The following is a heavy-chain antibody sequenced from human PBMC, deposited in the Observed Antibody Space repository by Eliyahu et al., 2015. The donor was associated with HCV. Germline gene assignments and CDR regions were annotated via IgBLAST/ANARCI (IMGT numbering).Heavy chain of an antibody. J-gene: IGHJ6*02. CDR1: GGSISSYY. Sequence: QVQLQESGPGLVKPSETLSLTCTVXGGSISSYYWSWXRQPPGKGLGWIGXIYYSGSTNYNPSLKSRVTISVDTSKNQFSLKLXSVTAADTAVYYCARVRNDVYYYYYGMDVWGQGTTVTVSS. V-gene: IGHV4-59*01. D-gene: IGHD1-1*01. CDR3: ARVRNDVYYYYYGMDV. CDR2: IYYSGST.